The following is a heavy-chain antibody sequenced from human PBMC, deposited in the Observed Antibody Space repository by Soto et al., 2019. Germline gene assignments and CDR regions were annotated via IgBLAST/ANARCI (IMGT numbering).Heavy chain of an antibody. D-gene: IGHD3-10*01. CDR2: ISGNGGST. CDR3: ARRGYGLYFDY. CDR1: GFTFSSCA. V-gene: IGHV3-64*01. J-gene: IGHJ4*02. Sequence: EVPLVESGGGLVQPGGSLRLSCAASGFTFSSCAMNWVRQAPGKGLEYVSVISGNGGSTYYANSVKGRFTISRDNFKNLLYLQMGSLRAEDMAVYYCARRGYGLYFDYWGQGTLVTVSS.